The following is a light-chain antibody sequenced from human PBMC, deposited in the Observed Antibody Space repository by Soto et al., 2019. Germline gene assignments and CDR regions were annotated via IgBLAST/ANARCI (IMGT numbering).Light chain of an antibody. CDR1: QSISSSQ. CDR2: GAS. Sequence: VLTQSPGPLSLSPGEGATLSCRSGQSISSSQLAWYQQKPGQTPRLLVYGASSRATGIPDRFSGTISGTDFTLAISRLEPEDVAVYYCQHYGGSPLTLGQGTRLEIK. J-gene: IGKJ5*01. V-gene: IGKV3-20*01. CDR3: QHYGGSPLT.